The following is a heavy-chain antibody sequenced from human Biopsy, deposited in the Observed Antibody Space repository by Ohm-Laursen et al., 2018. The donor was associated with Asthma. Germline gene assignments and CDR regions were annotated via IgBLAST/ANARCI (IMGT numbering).Heavy chain of an antibody. Sequence: ASVTVSCKASGYTFLTYAIHWARQAPGQRLEWMGWINAGNGHTKYSQKFQGRVTITRDTSASTAYMELSSLRSEGTAVYYCARTCYEVLTGQVNDAFAMWGQGTMVTVSS. J-gene: IGHJ3*02. D-gene: IGHD3-9*01. V-gene: IGHV1-3*01. CDR3: ARTCYEVLTGQVNDAFAM. CDR2: INAGNGHT. CDR1: GYTFLTYA.